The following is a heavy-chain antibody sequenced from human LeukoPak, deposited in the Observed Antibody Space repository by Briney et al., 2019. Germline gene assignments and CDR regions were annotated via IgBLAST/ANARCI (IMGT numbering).Heavy chain of an antibody. CDR2: IWYDGSNK. CDR3: AREGADPMTFGAQWELPHIDY. J-gene: IGHJ4*02. CDR1: GFTFGSYG. D-gene: IGHD1-26*01. Sequence: PGGSLRLSCAASGFTFGSYGMHWVHQAPGKGLEWVAVIWYDGSNKYYADSVKGRFTISRDNSKNTLYLQMNSLRAEDTAVYYCAREGADPMTFGAQWELPHIDYWGQGTLVTVSS. V-gene: IGHV3-33*01.